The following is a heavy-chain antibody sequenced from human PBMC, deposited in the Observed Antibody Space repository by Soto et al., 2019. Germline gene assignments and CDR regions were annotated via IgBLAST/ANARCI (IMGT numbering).Heavy chain of an antibody. V-gene: IGHV1-18*01. D-gene: IGHD4-17*01. CDR1: GYIFNNYG. CDR3: ERDIDYDIDY. Sequence: QVQLVQSGAEVQKPGASVKVSCEASGYIFNNYGITWVRQAPGQGLEWMGWIYPKEGRINFAQKFQGRVTLTTDTSATTAYMELRSLRFDDSAVYFCERDIDYDIDYWGQGTLVTVSS. CDR2: IYPKEGRI. J-gene: IGHJ4*02.